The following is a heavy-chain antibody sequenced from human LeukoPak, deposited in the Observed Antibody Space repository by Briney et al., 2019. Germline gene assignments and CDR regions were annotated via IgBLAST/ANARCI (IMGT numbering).Heavy chain of an antibody. CDR1: GGTFSSYA. D-gene: IGHD2-15*01. CDR2: IIPILGIA. J-gene: IGHJ4*02. CDR3: ARAARYCSGGCCYFDY. V-gene: IGHV1-69*04. Sequence: GASVKVSCKASGGTFSSYAISWVRQAPGQGLEWMGRIIPILGIANYAQKFQGRVTITADKSTSTAYMELSSLRSEDTAVYYCARAARYCSGGCCYFDYWGQGTLVTVSS.